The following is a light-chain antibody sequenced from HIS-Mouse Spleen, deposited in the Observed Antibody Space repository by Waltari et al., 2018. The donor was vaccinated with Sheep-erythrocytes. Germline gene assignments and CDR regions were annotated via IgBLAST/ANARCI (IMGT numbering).Light chain of an antibody. CDR2: AAS. CDR3: QQSYSTPQFT. CDR1: QSISSY. V-gene: IGKV1-39*01. Sequence: DIQMNQSPSSLSASVGDRVTITCRASQSISSYLNWYQQKPGKAPKLLIYAASSLQSGVPSRFSGSGSGTDFTLTISSLQPEDFATYYCQQSYSTPQFTFGPGTKVDIK. J-gene: IGKJ3*01.